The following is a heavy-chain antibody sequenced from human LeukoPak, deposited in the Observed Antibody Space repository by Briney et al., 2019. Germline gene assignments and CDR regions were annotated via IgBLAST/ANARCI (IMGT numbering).Heavy chain of an antibody. CDR2: VYSGGT. V-gene: IGHV4-59*01. Sequence: SETLSLTCSVSGGSISNNYWSWIRQPPGKGLEWIGNVYSGGTNYNPSLKSRVTISVDTSKSQFSLKLSSVTAADTAVYYCAREGGSGTYYNSWGQGTLVTVSS. CDR1: GGSISNNY. D-gene: IGHD3-10*01. CDR3: AREGGSGTYYNS. J-gene: IGHJ4*02.